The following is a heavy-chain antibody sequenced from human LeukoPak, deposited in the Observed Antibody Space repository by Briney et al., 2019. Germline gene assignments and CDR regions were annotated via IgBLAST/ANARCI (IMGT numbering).Heavy chain of an antibody. Sequence: SETLSLTCAVYGGSFSGYYWSWIRQPPGKGLEWNGEINHSGSTNYNPSLKSRVTISVDTSKNQFSLKLSSVTAADTAVYYCARGRGYCSSTSCSPFDYWGQGTLVTVSS. CDR3: ARGRGYCSSTSCSPFDY. CDR1: GGSFSGYY. D-gene: IGHD2-2*01. J-gene: IGHJ4*02. CDR2: INHSGST. V-gene: IGHV4-34*01.